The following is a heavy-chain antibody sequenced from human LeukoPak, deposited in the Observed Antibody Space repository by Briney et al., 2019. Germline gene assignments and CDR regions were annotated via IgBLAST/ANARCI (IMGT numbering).Heavy chain of an antibody. CDR3: TTDLQQLAAFDY. V-gene: IGHV3-15*01. D-gene: IGHD6-6*01. J-gene: IGHJ4*02. CDR2: IKSKTDGGTT. CDR1: GFTFSNAW. Sequence: PGGSLRLSCAASGFTFSNAWKSWVRQAPGKGLEWVGRIKSKTDGGTTDYAAPVKGRFTIPRDDSKNTLYLQMNSLKTEDTAVYYCTTDLQQLAAFDYWGQGTLVTVSS.